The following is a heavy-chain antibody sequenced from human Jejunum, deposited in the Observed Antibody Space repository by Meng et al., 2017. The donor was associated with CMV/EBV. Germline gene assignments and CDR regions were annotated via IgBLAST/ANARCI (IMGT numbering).Heavy chain of an antibody. CDR1: GGSFSGYY. J-gene: IGHJ4*02. V-gene: IGHV4-34*10. D-gene: IGHD5-12*01. CDR3: AVDIVPAMGPGTPLTTNY. CDR2: INHSGTT. Sequence: VPLQESGPGLVKPSGTLVLTWAVYGGSFSGYYWNWIRQPPGKGLEWIGEINHSGTTNYNPSLKSRVTISVDTSKNQFSLKLSSVTAADTAVYYCAVDIVPAMGPGTPLTTNYWGQGTLVTVSS.